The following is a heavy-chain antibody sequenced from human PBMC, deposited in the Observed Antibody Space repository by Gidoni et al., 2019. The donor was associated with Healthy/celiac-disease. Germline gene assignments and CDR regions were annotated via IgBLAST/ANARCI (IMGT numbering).Heavy chain of an antibody. V-gene: IGHV4-39*01. CDR1: GGSISSSSYY. CDR2: IYYSGST. D-gene: IGHD1-26*01. J-gene: IGHJ3*02. Sequence: QLQLQESGPGLVKPSETLSLTCTVSGGSISSSSYYGGWIRQPPGKGLEWIGSIYYSGSTYYNPSLKSRVTRSVDTSKNQFSLKLSSVTAADTAVYYCARPTGGYNPRRWAFDIWGQGTMVTVSS. CDR3: ARPTGGYNPRRWAFDI.